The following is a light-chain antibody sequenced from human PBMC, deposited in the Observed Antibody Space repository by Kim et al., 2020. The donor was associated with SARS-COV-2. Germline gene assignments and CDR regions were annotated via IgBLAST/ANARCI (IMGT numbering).Light chain of an antibody. V-gene: IGLV1-44*01. Sequence: HRVTISCSGSSSNIGSNTVNWYQQLPGTAPKLLIYSNKQRPSGVPDRFSGSKSGTSASLAISGLQSEDEADYYCAAWDDSLNGDVVFGGGTQLTVL. CDR2: SNK. J-gene: IGLJ2*01. CDR3: AAWDDSLNGDVV. CDR1: SSNIGSNT.